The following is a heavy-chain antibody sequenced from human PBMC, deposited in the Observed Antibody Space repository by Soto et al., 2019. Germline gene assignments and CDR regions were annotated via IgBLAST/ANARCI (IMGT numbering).Heavy chain of an antibody. J-gene: IGHJ5*02. CDR3: ARVREYYDFWSGYSQPNWFDP. CDR1: GGSFSGYY. Sequence: SETLSLTCAVYGGSFSGYYWTWIRQPPGTGLEWIGEINHSGSTNYNPSLKSRVTISVDASKNQFSLKLTSVTAADTAVYYCARVREYYDFWSGYSQPNWFDPWGQGTLVTVSS. D-gene: IGHD3-3*01. CDR2: INHSGST. V-gene: IGHV4-34*01.